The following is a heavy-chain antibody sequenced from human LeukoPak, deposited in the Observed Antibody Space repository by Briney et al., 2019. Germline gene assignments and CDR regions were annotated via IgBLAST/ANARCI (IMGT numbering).Heavy chain of an antibody. D-gene: IGHD6-13*01. CDR2: MNPNSGNT. CDR3: ASTIAAAGYYYGMDV. J-gene: IGHJ6*02. Sequence: ASVKVSCKASGYTFTSYGISWVRQAPGQGLEWMGWMNPNSGNTGYAQKFQGRVTMTRNTSISTAYMELSSLRSEDTAVYYCASTIAAAGYYYGMDVWGQGTTVTVSS. CDR1: GYTFTSYG. V-gene: IGHV1-8*02.